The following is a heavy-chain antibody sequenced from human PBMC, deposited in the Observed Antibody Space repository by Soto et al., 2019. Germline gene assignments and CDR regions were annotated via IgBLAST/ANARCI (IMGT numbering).Heavy chain of an antibody. V-gene: IGHV3-72*01. J-gene: IGHJ4*02. CDR1: GFTFSDHY. D-gene: IGHD1-26*01. CDR3: ATLERIVGGTWDY. CDR2: IRNRANSHTT. Sequence: EVQLVESGGGLVQPGGSLRLSCAASGFTFSDHYMDWVRQSPGKGLEWVGRIRNRANSHTTVYAASVKGRFTISRDDSKNSVFLEMNSLKTEDTAVYYFATLERIVGGTWDYWGQGTLVTVSS.